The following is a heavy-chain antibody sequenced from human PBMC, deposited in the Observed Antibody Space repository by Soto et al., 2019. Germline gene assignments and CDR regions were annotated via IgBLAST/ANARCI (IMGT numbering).Heavy chain of an antibody. V-gene: IGHV3-15*02. CDR1: GFTFSHAW. CDR2: IKMKSEGETT. D-gene: IGHD3-10*01. CDR3: STVYGHSYCQLDH. J-gene: IGHJ4*02. Sequence: EVQLEESGGALVKPGESLTLSCAASGFTFSHAWLGWVRQAPGKGLEWVGRIKMKSEGETTDYGAPVKGRFIISRDDSKNTVDLQMNTLKTEDTAVYYCSTVYGHSYCQLDHWGQGTLVTVSS.